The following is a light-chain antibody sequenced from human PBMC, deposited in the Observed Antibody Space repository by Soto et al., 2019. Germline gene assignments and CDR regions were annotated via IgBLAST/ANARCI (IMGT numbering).Light chain of an antibody. CDR2: GAS. J-gene: IGKJ1*01. CDR1: QSVSSD. V-gene: IGKV3-15*01. CDR3: QQYNNLRT. Sequence: EIVMTQSTATLSVSPGERATLSCRASQSVSSDLAWYQQKPGQAPRLLIYGASTRATGIPARFSGSGSGTEFTLTISSLQSEEFAVYYCQQYNNLRTFGQGTKVEIK.